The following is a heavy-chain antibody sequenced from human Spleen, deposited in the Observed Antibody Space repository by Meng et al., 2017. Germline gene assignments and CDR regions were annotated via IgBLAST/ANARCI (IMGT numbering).Heavy chain of an antibody. J-gene: IGHJ6*02. CDR3: ARGPYYYASGTYSYYYNGMDV. V-gene: IGHV3-7*03. Sequence: GGSLRLSCAASGFTFSSYWMSWVRQAPGKGLEWVANIKQDGSEKYYVDSVKGRFTISRDNAKNSLYLQMNTLRAEDTALYYCARGPYYYASGTYSYYYNGMDVWGQGTTVTVSS. D-gene: IGHD3-10*01. CDR2: IKQDGSEK. CDR1: GFTFSSYW.